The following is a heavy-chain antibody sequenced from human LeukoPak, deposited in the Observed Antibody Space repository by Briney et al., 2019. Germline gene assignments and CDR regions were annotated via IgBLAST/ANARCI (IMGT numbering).Heavy chain of an antibody. V-gene: IGHV3-74*01. CDR2: INSDGSST. D-gene: IGHD3-3*01. J-gene: IGHJ5*02. CDR3: ARVYDFWSGYTLDP. CDR1: GFTFSSYW. Sequence: GGSLRLSCAASGFTFSSYWMHWVRQAPGKGLVWVSRINSDGSSTSYADSVKGRCTISRDNANNTLYLQMNSLRAEDTAVYYCARVYDFWSGYTLDPWGQGTLVTVSS.